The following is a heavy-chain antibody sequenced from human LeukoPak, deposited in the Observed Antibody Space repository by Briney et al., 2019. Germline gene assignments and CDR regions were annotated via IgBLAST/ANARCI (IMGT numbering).Heavy chain of an antibody. V-gene: IGHV1-8*01. Sequence: GASVKVSCKASGYTFTSYDINWVRQAPGQGLEWMGWINPNSGNTGYAQKFQGRVTMTRNTSISTAYMELSSLRSEDTAVYYCARGVVPAATPDYWGQGTLVTVSS. CDR3: ARGVVPAATPDY. D-gene: IGHD2-2*01. CDR1: GYTFTSYD. CDR2: INPNSGNT. J-gene: IGHJ4*02.